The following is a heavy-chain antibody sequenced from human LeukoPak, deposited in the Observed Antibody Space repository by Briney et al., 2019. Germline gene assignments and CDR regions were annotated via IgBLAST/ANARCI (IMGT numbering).Heavy chain of an antibody. J-gene: IGHJ4*02. V-gene: IGHV3-23*01. Sequence: GSLRLSWAASGLTFSSSAMRWVRQAPGKGLEWVSGLSGSGDNTYYADSVKGRFTISRDNSKNTLDVQVNSLETDDTAAHYCAKGSYYDTSDSFYFHYWGQGTLVTVSS. D-gene: IGHD3-22*01. CDR3: AKGSYYDTSDSFYFHY. CDR2: LSGSGDNT. CDR1: GLTFSSSA.